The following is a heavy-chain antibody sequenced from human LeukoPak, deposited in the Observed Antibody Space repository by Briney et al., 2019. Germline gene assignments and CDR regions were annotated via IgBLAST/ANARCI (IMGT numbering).Heavy chain of an antibody. CDR3: ARLRRYYGSGSYQIIAYRYYYMDV. D-gene: IGHD3-10*01. J-gene: IGHJ6*03. Sequence: SETPSLTCAVYGGSFSGYYWSWIRQPPGKGLEWIGEINHSGSTNYNPSLKSRVTISVDTSKNQFSLKLSSVTAADTAVYYCARLRRYYGSGSYQIIAYRYYYMDVWGKGTTVTISS. V-gene: IGHV4-34*01. CDR1: GGSFSGYY. CDR2: INHSGST.